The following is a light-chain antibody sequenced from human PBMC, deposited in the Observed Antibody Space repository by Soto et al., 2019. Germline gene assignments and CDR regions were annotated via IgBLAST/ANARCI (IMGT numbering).Light chain of an antibody. J-gene: IGKJ3*01. V-gene: IGKV3-15*01. CDR2: GAP. CDR1: QTVSVN. CDR3: QQYNDWPPFP. Sequence: EIVMTQSPATLSVSPGERATLSCRASQTVSVNLAWYQQKPGQAPRLLIYGAPTRATGVPDRLSGGGSATEFTLTISSLRSEDFAVYYWQQYNDWPPFPVGPGTRVDIK.